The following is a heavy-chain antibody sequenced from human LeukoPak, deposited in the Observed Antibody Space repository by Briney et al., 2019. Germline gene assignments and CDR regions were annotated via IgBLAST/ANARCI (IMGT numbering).Heavy chain of an antibody. V-gene: IGHV4-59*01. CDR3: ARDSGFGDPFDY. CDR2: IYYSGST. Sequence: SETLSLTCTVSGGSISTYYWSWIRQPPGKGLEWIGYIYYSGSTNYNPSLKSRVTISVDTSKNQFSLRLSSVTAANTAVYYCARDSGFGDPFDYWGQGTLVTVSS. J-gene: IGHJ4*02. D-gene: IGHD3-10*01. CDR1: GGSISTYY.